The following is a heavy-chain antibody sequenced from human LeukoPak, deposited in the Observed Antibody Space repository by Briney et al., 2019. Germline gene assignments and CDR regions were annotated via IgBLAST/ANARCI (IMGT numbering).Heavy chain of an antibody. CDR3: ARAVALSGFDY. V-gene: IGHV4-34*01. Sequence: PSETLSLTCAVYGGSFSGYYWSWIRQPPGKGLEWIGEINHSGSTNYNPSLKSRVTISVDTSKNQFSLELSSVTAADTAVYYCARAVALSGFDYWGQGTLVTVSS. CDR2: INHSGST. D-gene: IGHD1-14*01. CDR1: GGSFSGYY. J-gene: IGHJ4*02.